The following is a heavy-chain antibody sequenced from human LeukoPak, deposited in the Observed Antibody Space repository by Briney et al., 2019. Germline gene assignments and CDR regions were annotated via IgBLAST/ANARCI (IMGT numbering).Heavy chain of an antibody. D-gene: IGHD6-19*01. CDR2: VSSSGSTI. V-gene: IGHV3-48*03. J-gene: IGHJ4*02. CDR1: GFTFSSYE. CDR3: AKDARIAVAGTLDY. Sequence: TGGSLRLSCAASGFTFSSYEMNWVRQAPGKGLEWVSYVSSSGSTIYYANSVKGRFTISRDNAKNSLYLQMNSLRAEDTAVYYCAKDARIAVAGTLDYWGQGTLVTVSS.